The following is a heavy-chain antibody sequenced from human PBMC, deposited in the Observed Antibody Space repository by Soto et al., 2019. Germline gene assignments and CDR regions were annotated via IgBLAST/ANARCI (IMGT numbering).Heavy chain of an antibody. Sequence: QVQLVQSGAEVKKPGASVKVSCKASGYTFTSYGISWVRQAPGQGLEWMGWISAYNGNTNYAQKLQGRVTMTTDTSTSTAHMELRSLRSDDTAVYYCASRYPGIAAAATYDAFDIWGQGTMVTVSS. D-gene: IGHD6-13*01. V-gene: IGHV1-18*01. CDR1: GYTFTSYG. CDR3: ASRYPGIAAAATYDAFDI. J-gene: IGHJ3*02. CDR2: ISAYNGNT.